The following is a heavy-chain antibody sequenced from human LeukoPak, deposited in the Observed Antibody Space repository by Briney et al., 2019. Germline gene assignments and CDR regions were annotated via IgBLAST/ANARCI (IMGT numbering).Heavy chain of an antibody. Sequence: GGSLRLSCAASGFTLSNYAMHWVRQAPGKGLEYVSAISTSGGSTYYADSVKGRFTISRDNSKTTVYLQMSSLRAEDTAVYYCVKDLGYGDGLWASPFDYWGQGTLVTVSS. J-gene: IGHJ4*02. CDR3: VKDLGYGDGLWASPFDY. CDR1: GFTLSNYA. CDR2: ISTSGGST. D-gene: IGHD4-17*01. V-gene: IGHV3-64D*06.